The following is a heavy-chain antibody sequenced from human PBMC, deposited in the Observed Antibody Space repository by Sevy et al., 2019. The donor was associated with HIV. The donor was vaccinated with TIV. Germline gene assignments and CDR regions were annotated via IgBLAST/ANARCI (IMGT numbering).Heavy chain of an antibody. CDR3: TRGRITISGVVYYGMDV. V-gene: IGHV3-49*03. D-gene: IGHD3-3*01. CDR2: IRSKAYGGTT. Sequence: GGSLRLSCTASGFTFGDYAMSWFRQAPGKGLEWVGFIRSKAYGGTTEYAASVKGRFTISRDDSKSIAYLQMNSLKTEDTAVYYCTRGRITISGVVYYGMDVWGQGTTVTVSS. J-gene: IGHJ6*02. CDR1: GFTFGDYA.